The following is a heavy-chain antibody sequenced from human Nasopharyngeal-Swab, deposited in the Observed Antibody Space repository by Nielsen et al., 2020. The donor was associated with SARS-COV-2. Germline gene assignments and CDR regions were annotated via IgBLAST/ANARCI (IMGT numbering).Heavy chain of an antibody. CDR2: INSDGSYT. J-gene: IGHJ4*02. V-gene: IGHV3-74*01. CDR1: GFSFSSYW. Sequence: GESLKISCAASGFSFSSYWMHWVRQAPGKGLVWVSRINSDGSYTSYADSVKGRLTISRDNAKNTLYLQMNSLRAEDTAVYYCARAHNSWPAFFDYWGQGTLVTVSS. CDR3: ARAHNSWPAFFDY. D-gene: IGHD6-13*01.